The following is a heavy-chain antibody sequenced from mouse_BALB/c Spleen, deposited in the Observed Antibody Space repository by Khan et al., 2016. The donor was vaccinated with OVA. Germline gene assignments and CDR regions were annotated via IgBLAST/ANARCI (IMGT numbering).Heavy chain of an antibody. CDR2: INTYTGEP. CDR1: GYTFTNYG. CDR3: ARVGNYWYFDV. J-gene: IGHJ1*01. V-gene: IGHV9-3-1*01. Sequence: QIQLVQSGPELKKPGETVKISCKASGYTFTNYGMTWVKQAPGKGLKWMGWINTYTGEPIYADDFKGRFAFSLETSATTASLQINNLKNEDTATYFCARVGNYWYFDVWGAGTTVTVSS. D-gene: IGHD2-1*01.